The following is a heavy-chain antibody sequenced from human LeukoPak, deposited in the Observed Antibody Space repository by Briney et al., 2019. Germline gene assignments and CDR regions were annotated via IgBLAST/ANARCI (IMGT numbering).Heavy chain of an antibody. J-gene: IGHJ5*02. Sequence: SETLSLTCTVSGGSISSGGYYWSWIRQHPGKGLEWIGYIYYSGSTYYNPSLKSRVTISVDTSKNQFSLKLSSVTAADTAVYYCARVSSGYSNWFDPWGQGTLVTVSS. CDR2: IYYSGST. CDR1: GGSISSGGYY. CDR3: ARVSSGYSNWFDP. V-gene: IGHV4-31*03. D-gene: IGHD3-22*01.